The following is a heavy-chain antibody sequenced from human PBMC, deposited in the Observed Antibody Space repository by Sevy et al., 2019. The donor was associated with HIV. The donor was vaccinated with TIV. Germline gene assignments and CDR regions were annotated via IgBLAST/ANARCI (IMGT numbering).Heavy chain of an antibody. D-gene: IGHD1-7*01. CDR2: ISAYNANT. Sequence: ASVKVSCKASGYTFARFGLSWVRQAPGQGLEWMGWISAYNANTNYAQKLQGRVSMTTDTSTNTAYMELRSLRSDDTAVYYCAKTPDDRNSRSYFDYWGQGTLVTVSS. V-gene: IGHV1-18*01. CDR3: AKTPDDRNSRSYFDY. J-gene: IGHJ4*02. CDR1: GYTFARFG.